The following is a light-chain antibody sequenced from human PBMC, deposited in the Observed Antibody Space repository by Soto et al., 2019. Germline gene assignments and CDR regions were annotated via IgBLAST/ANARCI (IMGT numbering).Light chain of an antibody. J-gene: IGKJ1*01. CDR3: QQYNNWPRT. CDR2: GAS. V-gene: IGKV3-15*01. Sequence: EIVMTQSPATLSVSPGERATLSCRASQSVSSNLAWYQQKPGQAPRLLIYGASTRATGIPARFSGSRSGTEFTLPISSLQSEDFAVYSCQQYNNWPRTFGQGTKVEIK. CDR1: QSVSSN.